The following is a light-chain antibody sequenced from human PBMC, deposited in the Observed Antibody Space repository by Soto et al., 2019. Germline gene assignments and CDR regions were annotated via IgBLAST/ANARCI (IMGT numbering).Light chain of an antibody. Sequence: TQPASLSGAPGQAVTLSCPGNSRDVGSYNLVSWYQQHPGKAPKLMIYEVSKRPSGVSNRFSGSKSGNTASLTISGLQAEDEADYYCCSYAGSSYVFGTGTKVTVL. CDR2: EVS. J-gene: IGLJ1*01. CDR3: CSYAGSSYV. V-gene: IGLV2-23*02. CDR1: SRDVGSYNL.